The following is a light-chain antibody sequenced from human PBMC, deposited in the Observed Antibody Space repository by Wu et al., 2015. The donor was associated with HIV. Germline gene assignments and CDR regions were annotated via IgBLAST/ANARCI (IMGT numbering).Light chain of an antibody. CDR2: KAS. V-gene: IGKV1-5*03. CDR1: QGISTW. J-gene: IGKJ2*03. CDR3: QQYESVYS. Sequence: DIQMTQSPSILSASVGDRVTITCRASQGISTWLAWYQQRAGKAPKVLIYKASSLEIGVPSRFSGSGSGTEFTLTISSLQPDDFATYYCQQYESVYSFGQGTKVE.